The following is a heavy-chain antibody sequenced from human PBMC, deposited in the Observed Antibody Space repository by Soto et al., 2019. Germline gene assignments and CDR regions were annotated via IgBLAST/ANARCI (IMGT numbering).Heavy chain of an antibody. V-gene: IGHV4-30-4*01. D-gene: IGHD3-10*01. Sequence: SETLSLTCTVSGGSISSGDYYWSWIRQPPGKGLEWIGCIYYSGSTYYNPSLKSRVTISVDTSKNQFSLKLSSVTAADTAVYYCARATDRGYGSGIFYGMDVWGQGTTVTVSS. CDR1: GGSISSGDYY. CDR2: IYYSGST. J-gene: IGHJ6*02. CDR3: ARATDRGYGSGIFYGMDV.